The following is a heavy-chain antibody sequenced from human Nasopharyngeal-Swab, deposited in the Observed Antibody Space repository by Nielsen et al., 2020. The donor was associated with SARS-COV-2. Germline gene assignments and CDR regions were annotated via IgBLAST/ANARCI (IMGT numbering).Heavy chain of an antibody. D-gene: IGHD4-17*01. Sequence: GSLRLSCTVSGDSISSRNNYWGWIRQSPGKGLEWIGTIFSSGSTYNPSLKSRVTMSVDTSKNQFSLKLTSVTAADTAVYYCARDESGDYLGLPFDHWGRGTLVTVSS. CDR2: IFSSGST. V-gene: IGHV4-39*07. CDR3: ARDESGDYLGLPFDH. CDR1: GDSISSRNNY. J-gene: IGHJ4*02.